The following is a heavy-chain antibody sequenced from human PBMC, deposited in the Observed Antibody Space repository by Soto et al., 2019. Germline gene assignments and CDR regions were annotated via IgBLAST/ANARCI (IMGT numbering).Heavy chain of an antibody. CDR2: IYYTGST. Sequence: KTLSLKSIVPGGSIIIRNYHWGWIRQPPGKGLEWIGSIYYTGSTHYNPSLKSRVTVSADTSKNQFSLRLSSVIAADTAVYYCARHEFHSQSSETDLDYWGQGTLVTVSS. CDR1: GGSIIIRNYH. D-gene: IGHD3-10*01. V-gene: IGHV4-39*01. J-gene: IGHJ4*02. CDR3: ARHEFHSQSSETDLDY.